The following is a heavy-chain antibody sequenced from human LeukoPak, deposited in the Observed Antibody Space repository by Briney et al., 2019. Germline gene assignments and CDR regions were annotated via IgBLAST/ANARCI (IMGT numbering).Heavy chain of an antibody. D-gene: IGHD5-24*01. V-gene: IGHV3-23*01. J-gene: IGHJ3*01. CDR1: GFNFITAA. CDR2: IGSRGGST. CDR3: VKDIQLST. Sequence: GGSLRLSCAASGFNFITAAMTWVRQAPGKGLEWVSLIGSRGGSTYYADSVKGRFTISRDNSNHTLSLQMNSLRVEDTAIYYCVKDIQLSTWGLGTMVTVSS.